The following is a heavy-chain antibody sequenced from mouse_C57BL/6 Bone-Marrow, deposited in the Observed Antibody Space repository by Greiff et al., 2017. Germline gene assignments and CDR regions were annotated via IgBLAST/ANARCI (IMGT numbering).Heavy chain of an antibody. CDR2: IDPSDSYT. J-gene: IGHJ2*01. V-gene: IGHV1-59*01. Sequence: VQLQQPGAELVRPGTSVKLSCKASGYTFTSYWLHWVKQRPGQGLEWIGVIDPSDSYTNYNQKFKGKATLTVDTSSSTAYMQLSSLTSGDSAVYCCARGGGPDDWGQGTTLTVSS. CDR1: GYTFTSYW. CDR3: ARGGGPDD.